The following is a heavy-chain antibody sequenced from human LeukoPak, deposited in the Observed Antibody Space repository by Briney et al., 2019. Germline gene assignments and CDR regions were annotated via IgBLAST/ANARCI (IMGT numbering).Heavy chain of an antibody. CDR1: GYTFTGYY. V-gene: IGHV1-2*02. Sequence: ASVKVSCKASGYTFTGYYMHWVRQAPGQGLEWMGWINPNSGGTNYAQKFQGRVTMTRDTSISTAYMELSRLRSDDTAVYYCARALIAARPVSDYWGQGTLVTVSS. J-gene: IGHJ4*02. CDR3: ARALIAARPVSDY. CDR2: INPNSGGT. D-gene: IGHD6-6*01.